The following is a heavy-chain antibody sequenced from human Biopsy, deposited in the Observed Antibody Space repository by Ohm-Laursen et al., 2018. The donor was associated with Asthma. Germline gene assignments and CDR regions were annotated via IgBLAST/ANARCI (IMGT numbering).Heavy chain of an antibody. CDR2: IMTVFGTT. Sequence: SSVKVSCKAPGGTLSNFAISWVRQAPGQGLEWLGGIMTVFGTTNYAQKFQGRVTITADESTSTAYMEVTSLRSEDTAIYYCARCQVGYSSGWSLLLKKIYYSGMDVWGQGTAVTASS. J-gene: IGHJ6*02. CDR1: GGTLSNFA. CDR3: ARCQVGYSSGWSLLLKKIYYSGMDV. V-gene: IGHV1-69*01. D-gene: IGHD6-19*01.